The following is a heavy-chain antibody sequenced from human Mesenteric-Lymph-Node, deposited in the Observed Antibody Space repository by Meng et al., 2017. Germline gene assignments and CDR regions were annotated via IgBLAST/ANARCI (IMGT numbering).Heavy chain of an antibody. J-gene: IGHJ6*02. V-gene: IGHV3-15*01. Sequence: GGPLRLSCPASGFTFSNAWMSWVRQAPGKGLEWVRRIKSKTDGGTSAYAAPVKGRLTISRDDSTNTLYLRMISLKTEHTAMYYCNTSVDYESRGYPYYYYYGMDFWGQGTTVTVSS. CDR1: GFTFSNAW. CDR2: IKSKTDGGTS. CDR3: NTSVDYESRGYPYYYYYGMDF. D-gene: IGHD3-22*01.